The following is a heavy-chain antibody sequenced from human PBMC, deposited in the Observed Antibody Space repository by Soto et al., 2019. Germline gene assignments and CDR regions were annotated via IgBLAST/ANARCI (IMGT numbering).Heavy chain of an antibody. V-gene: IGHV3-30-3*01. CDR2: ISYDGSNK. Sequence: PGGSLRLSCAASGFTFSSYAMHWVRQAPGKGLEWVAVISYDGSNKYYADSVKGRFTISRDNSKNTLYLQMNSLRAEDTAVYYCARDKDSSGYSFDYWGQGTLVTVSS. CDR1: GFTFSSYA. J-gene: IGHJ4*02. CDR3: ARDKDSSGYSFDY. D-gene: IGHD3-22*01.